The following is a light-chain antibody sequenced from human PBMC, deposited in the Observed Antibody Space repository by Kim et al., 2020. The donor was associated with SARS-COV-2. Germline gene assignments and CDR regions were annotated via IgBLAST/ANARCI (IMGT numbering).Light chain of an antibody. CDR1: QSVSSSY. Sequence: EIVLTQSPGTLSLSPGKRATLSCRASQSVSSSYLAWYQQKPGQAPRLLIHGASSRATGIPDRFSGSGSGTDFTLTISRLEPEDFAVYYCQQYGSSFPVTFGQGTRLEIK. J-gene: IGKJ5*01. V-gene: IGKV3-20*01. CDR2: GAS. CDR3: QQYGSSFPVT.